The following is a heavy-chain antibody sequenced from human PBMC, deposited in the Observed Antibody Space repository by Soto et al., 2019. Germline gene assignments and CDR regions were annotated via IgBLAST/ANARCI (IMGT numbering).Heavy chain of an antibody. Sequence: QVQLVESGGGVVQPGRSLRLSCAASGFSFSNYAMHWVRQAPGKGLEWLAIISYDGDNEYYADSVRGRFTISRDNSNNMLYLQTNNLRHEDTAVDYCAKDGGPVYCNSPVFSAKHFDDWGQGTLVTVSS. CDR2: ISYDGDNE. CDR1: GFSFSNYA. V-gene: IGHV3-30*18. CDR3: AKDGGPVYCNSPVFSAKHFDD. D-gene: IGHD2-2*01. J-gene: IGHJ4*02.